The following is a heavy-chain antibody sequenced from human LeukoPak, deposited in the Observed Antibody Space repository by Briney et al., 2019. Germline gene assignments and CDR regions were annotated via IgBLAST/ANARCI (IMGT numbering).Heavy chain of an antibody. CDR2: IYTSGST. D-gene: IGHD6-19*01. CDR3: AGGGWSQFDY. V-gene: IGHV4-61*02. J-gene: IGHJ4*02. Sequence: SQTLSLTCTVSGGSISSGSYYWSWIRQPAGMGLEWIGRIYTSGSTNYNPSIKSRVTISVDTSKNQFSLKLSSVTAADTAVYYCAGGGWSQFDYWGQGTLVTVSS. CDR1: GGSISSGSYY.